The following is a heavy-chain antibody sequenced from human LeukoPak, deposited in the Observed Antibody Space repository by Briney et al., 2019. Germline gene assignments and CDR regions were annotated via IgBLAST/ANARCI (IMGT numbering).Heavy chain of an antibody. CDR3: ARNYYCDSSGFPGY. J-gene: IGHJ4*02. D-gene: IGHD3-22*01. CDR1: GYTFSSYS. V-gene: IGHV3-21*01. Sequence: GGSLRLSCAASGYTFSSYSMNWVRQAPGKGLEWVSYISSSSSYIYYADSVKGRFTISRDNAKNSLYLQMNSLRAEDTAVYYCARNYYCDSSGFPGYWGQATLVTVSS. CDR2: ISSSSSYI.